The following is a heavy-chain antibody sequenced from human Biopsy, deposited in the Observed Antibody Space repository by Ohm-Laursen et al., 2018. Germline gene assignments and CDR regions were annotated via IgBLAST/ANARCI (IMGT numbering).Heavy chain of an antibody. CDR2: ISYSGST. V-gene: IGHV4-59*08. D-gene: IGHD6-19*01. J-gene: IGHJ3*02. CDR1: GGSISGSS. CDR3: AKHGSGWTGDDALHI. Sequence: GTLSLTWTVSGGSISGSSWSWIRQAPGRGLEWVGYISYSGSTSNNPSLKSRITMSVDTSKNQISLKVTSVTAADTAVYYCAKHGSGWTGDDALHIWGQGTMVTVSS.